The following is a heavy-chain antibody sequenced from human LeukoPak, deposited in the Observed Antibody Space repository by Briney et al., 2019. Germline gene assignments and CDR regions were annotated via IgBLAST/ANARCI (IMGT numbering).Heavy chain of an antibody. D-gene: IGHD3-3*01. CDR3: ASSWPGSYDFWSGYDY. J-gene: IGHJ4*02. Sequence: PSQTLSLTCTVSGYSISSGYYWGWIRQPPGKGLEWIGSIYHSGSTYYNPSLKSRVTISVDTSKNQFSLKLSSVTAADTAVYYCASSWPGSYDFWSGYDYWGQGTLVTVSS. V-gene: IGHV4-38-2*02. CDR1: GYSISSGYY. CDR2: IYHSGST.